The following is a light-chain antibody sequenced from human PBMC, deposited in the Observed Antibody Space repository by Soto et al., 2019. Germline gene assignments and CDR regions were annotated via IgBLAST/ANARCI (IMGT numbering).Light chain of an antibody. CDR3: QQYSTLWT. CDR2: HAS. CDR1: QNINTD. V-gene: IGKV1-5*01. J-gene: IGKJ5*01. Sequence: DIQMTQSPSTLSASVGDRVTITCRASQNINTDLAWYQQKPGKVPNLLIYHASSLVTGVPSRFSGSGSGTEFTLTISSLQPDGFAAYYCQQYSTLWTFGQGTRLEIK.